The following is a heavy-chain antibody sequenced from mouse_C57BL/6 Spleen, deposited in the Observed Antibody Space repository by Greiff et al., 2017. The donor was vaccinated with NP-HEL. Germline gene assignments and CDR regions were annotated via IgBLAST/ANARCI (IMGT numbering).Heavy chain of an antibody. D-gene: IGHD6-1*01. CDR1: GYAFSSYW. CDR2: IYPGDGDT. CDR3: ASGAPLGPWVAY. J-gene: IGHJ3*01. Sequence: VQLQQSGAELVKPGASVKISCKASGYAFSSYWMNWVKQRPGKGLEWIGQIYPGDGDTNYNGKFKGKATLTADKSSSTAYMQLSSLTSEDSAVYFCASGAPLGPWVAYWGQGTLVTVSA. V-gene: IGHV1-80*01.